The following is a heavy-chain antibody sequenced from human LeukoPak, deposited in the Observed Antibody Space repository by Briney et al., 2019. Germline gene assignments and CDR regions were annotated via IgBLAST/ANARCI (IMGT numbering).Heavy chain of an antibody. CDR2: IYYSGGT. J-gene: IGHJ6*02. CDR1: GGSISSYY. D-gene: IGHD1-26*01. CDR3: ARGKWELRLGMDV. V-gene: IGHV4-59*01. Sequence: PSETLSLTCTVSGGSISSYYWSWIRQPPGKGLGWIGYIYYSGGTNYNPSLKSRVTISVDTSKNQFSLKLSSVTAADTAVYYCARGKWELRLGMDVWGQGTTVTVSS.